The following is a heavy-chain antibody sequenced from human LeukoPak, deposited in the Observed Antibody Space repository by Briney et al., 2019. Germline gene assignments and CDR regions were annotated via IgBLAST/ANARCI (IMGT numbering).Heavy chain of an antibody. CDR2: VSDGGGTV. J-gene: IGHJ4*02. CDR1: GFTFSRHG. Sequence: PGGSLRLSCAASGFTFSRHGMHWVRQAPGKGLEWVAVVSDGGGTVYYAESVKGRFTIARDNSKNTVFLQMNSLRAEDTAVFYCTREAATGSRYSFGHWGQGTLVTVSS. CDR3: TREAATGSRYSFGH. V-gene: IGHV3-30*03. D-gene: IGHD1-1*01.